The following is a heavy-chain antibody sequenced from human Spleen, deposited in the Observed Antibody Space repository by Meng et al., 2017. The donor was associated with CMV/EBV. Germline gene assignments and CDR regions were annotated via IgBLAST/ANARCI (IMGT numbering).Heavy chain of an antibody. V-gene: IGHV4-39*07. Sequence: SETLSLTCVVSGGSIRRSNYCWGWIRQPPGKGLEWIGSIYYSGTTHYNPSLKSRVAISIDTSKNQFSLKLRSVTAADTAVYFCARFGITATTPDYWGRGTLVTVSS. CDR1: GGSIRRSNYC. CDR2: IYYSGTT. CDR3: ARFGITATTPDY. D-gene: IGHD1-7*01. J-gene: IGHJ4*02.